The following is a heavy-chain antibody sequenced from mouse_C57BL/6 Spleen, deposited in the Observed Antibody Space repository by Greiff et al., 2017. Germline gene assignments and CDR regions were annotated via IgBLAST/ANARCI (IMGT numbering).Heavy chain of an antibody. J-gene: IGHJ2*01. CDR3: ARYTLITDYFDY. Sequence: EVKLMESGGGLVQPGGSLSLSCAASGFTFTDYYMSWVRQPPGKALEWLGFLRNKAHGYTTEYSASVKGRFTISRDNSQSILYLQMNALRAEDSSTYYWARYTLITDYFDYWGQGTTLTVAS. CDR1: GFTFTDYY. V-gene: IGHV7-3*01. D-gene: IGHD1-2*01. CDR2: LRNKAHGYTT.